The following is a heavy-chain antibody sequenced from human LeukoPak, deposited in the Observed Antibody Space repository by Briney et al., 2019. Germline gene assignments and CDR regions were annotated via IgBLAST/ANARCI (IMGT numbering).Heavy chain of an antibody. Sequence: TGGSLRLSCAASGFTFSSYWMTWIRQAAGKGLEWVANIKQDGSEKYYVDSVKGRFTISRDNAKNSLYLQMNSLRAEDTAVYYCARDTGGGYSCYDCWGQGTLVTVSS. J-gene: IGHJ4*02. CDR2: IKQDGSEK. D-gene: IGHD5-18*01. CDR3: ARDTGGGYSCYDC. CDR1: GFTFSSYW. V-gene: IGHV3-7*01.